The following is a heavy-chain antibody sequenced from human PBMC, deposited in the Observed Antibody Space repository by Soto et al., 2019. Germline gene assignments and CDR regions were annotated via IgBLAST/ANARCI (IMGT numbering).Heavy chain of an antibody. CDR3: ARDTESNRYND. D-gene: IGHD1-20*01. J-gene: IGHJ1*01. CDR2: IRPGNGNR. V-gene: IGHV1-18*01. CDR1: GYTFSTSG. Sequence: GASVKVSCKTSGYTFSTSGIGWVRQAPGQGLEWVGWIRPGNGNRKSAQRLQGRVTLTTDTSASTAYMELRSLTSDDTAMYYCARDTESNRYNDWGQGTLVTVSS.